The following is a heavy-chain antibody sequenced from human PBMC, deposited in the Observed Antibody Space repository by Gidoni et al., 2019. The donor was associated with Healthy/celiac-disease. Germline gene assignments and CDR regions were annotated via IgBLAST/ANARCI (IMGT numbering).Heavy chain of an antibody. CDR3: ARDPHSSWIYYYYYGMDV. CDR2: ISSSSSYI. V-gene: IGHV3-21*01. D-gene: IGHD6-13*01. Sequence: EVQLVESGGGLVNPGGSLRLSCAASGFTFSSYSMNWVRQAPGKGLEWVSSISSSSSYIYYADSVKGRFTISRDNAKNSLYLQMNSLRAEDTAVYYCARDPHSSWIYYYYYGMDVWGQGTTVTVSS. J-gene: IGHJ6*02. CDR1: GFTFSSYS.